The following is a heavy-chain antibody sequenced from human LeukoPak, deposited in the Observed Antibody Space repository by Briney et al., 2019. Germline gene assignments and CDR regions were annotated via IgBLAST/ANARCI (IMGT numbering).Heavy chain of an antibody. V-gene: IGHV3-23*01. CDR3: AKASSSSWYVEYFQH. CDR2: ISGSGGST. D-gene: IGHD6-13*01. Sequence: PGGSPRLSCAASGFTFSSYAMSWVRQAPGKGLEWVSAISGSGGSTYYADSVKGRFTISRDNSKNTLYLQMNSLRAEDTAVYYCAKASSSSWYVEYFQHWGQGTLVTVSS. J-gene: IGHJ1*01. CDR1: GFTFSSYA.